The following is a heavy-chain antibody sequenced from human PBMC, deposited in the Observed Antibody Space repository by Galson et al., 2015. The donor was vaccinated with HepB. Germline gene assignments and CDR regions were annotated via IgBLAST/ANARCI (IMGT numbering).Heavy chain of an antibody. CDR2: ISSSSSTI. J-gene: IGHJ4*02. D-gene: IGHD3-10*01. Sequence: SLRLSCAASGFTFSSYSMNWVRQAPGKGLEWVSYISSSSSTIYYADSVKGRFTISRDNAKNSLYLQMNSLRAEDTAVYYCARDLGGANWGQGTLVTVSS. CDR3: ARDLGGAN. CDR1: GFTFSSYS. V-gene: IGHV3-48*01.